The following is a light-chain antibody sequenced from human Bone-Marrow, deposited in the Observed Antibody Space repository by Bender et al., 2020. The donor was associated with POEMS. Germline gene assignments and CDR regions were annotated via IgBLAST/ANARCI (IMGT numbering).Light chain of an antibody. J-gene: IGLJ2*01. V-gene: IGLV1-44*01. CDR3: CSYAGSYT. CDR1: SSKIGAHA. CDR2: SSH. Sequence: QSVLTQPPSASGTPGQRVTISCSGGSSKIGAHAVNWYQHLPGTAPKLLIYSSHRRPSEVPDRFSGSRSGTSASLTISGLQAEDEADYYCCSYAGSYTFGGGTKVTVL.